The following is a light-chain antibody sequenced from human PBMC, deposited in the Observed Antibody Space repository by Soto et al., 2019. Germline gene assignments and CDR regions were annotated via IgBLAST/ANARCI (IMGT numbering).Light chain of an antibody. CDR2: DAT. CDR1: TGAGTSGHY. Sequence: QAVVTQKPSLTVSPGETVSLTCGSSTGAGTSGHYPHWIQQKPGQAPRTLIYDATNKQSWTPARFSASLLGGKAALTLSGAQPEDEGDYYCSLSCDGARIFGGGTKVTVL. V-gene: IGLV7-46*01. CDR3: SLSCDGARI. J-gene: IGLJ2*01.